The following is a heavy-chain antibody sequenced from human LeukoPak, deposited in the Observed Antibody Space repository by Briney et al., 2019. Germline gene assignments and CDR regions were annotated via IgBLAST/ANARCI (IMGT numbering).Heavy chain of an antibody. J-gene: IGHJ6*04. V-gene: IGHV1-3*01. CDR1: GYTFTSYA. CDR3: ARDREADYYYYGMDV. Sequence: GASVKVSCKASGYTFTSYAMHWVRQAPGQRLEWMGWINAGNGNTKYSQKFQGRVTITRDTSASTAYMELSSRRSEDTAVYYCARDREADYYYYGMDVWGKGTTVTVSS. CDR2: INAGNGNT.